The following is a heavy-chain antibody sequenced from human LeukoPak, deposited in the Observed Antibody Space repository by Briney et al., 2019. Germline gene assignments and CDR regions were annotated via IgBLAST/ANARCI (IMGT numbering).Heavy chain of an antibody. V-gene: IGHV3-21*01. D-gene: IGHD3-9*01. CDR1: GFTFSSYS. J-gene: IGHJ3*02. CDR2: ISSSSSYI. CDR3: ARSYYDILTGCAPGAFDI. Sequence: GGSLRLSCAASGFTFSSYSMNWVRQAPGKGLEWVSSISSSSSYIYYADSVKGRFTISRDNAKNPLYLQMNSLRAEDTAVYYCARSYYDILTGCAPGAFDIWGQGTMVTVSS.